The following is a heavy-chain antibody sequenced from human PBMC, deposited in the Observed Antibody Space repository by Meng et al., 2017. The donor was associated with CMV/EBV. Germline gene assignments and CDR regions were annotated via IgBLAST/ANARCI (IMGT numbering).Heavy chain of an antibody. CDR3: VRGADIVVVPAAIRPIGYYYGMDV. J-gene: IGHJ6*02. V-gene: IGHV4-59*01. D-gene: IGHD2-2*02. CDR2: TYYSGST. Sequence: GSLRPSCTVSGGSISSYYWSWIRQPPGKGLEWIGYTYYSGSTNYNPSLKRRVTISVDTSKTQFSLKLSSVTAADTAVYYCVRGADIVVVPAAIRPIGYYYGMDVWGQGTTVTVSS. CDR1: GGSISSYY.